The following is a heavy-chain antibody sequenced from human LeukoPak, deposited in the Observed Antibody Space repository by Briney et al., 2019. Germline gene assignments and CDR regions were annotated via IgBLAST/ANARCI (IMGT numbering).Heavy chain of an antibody. CDR1: GYTFTSYG. CDR2: MNPNSGNT. J-gene: IGHJ4*02. D-gene: IGHD1-1*01. CDR3: ARGYSPSLRTTGNDF. V-gene: IGHV1-8*02. Sequence: GASVKVPCKASGYTFTSYGISWVRQAPGQGLEWMGWMNPNSGNTGYAQKFQGRVTMTRDTSINTAYMELHSLRSEDTAVYYCARGYSPSLRTTGNDFWGQGTLVTVSS.